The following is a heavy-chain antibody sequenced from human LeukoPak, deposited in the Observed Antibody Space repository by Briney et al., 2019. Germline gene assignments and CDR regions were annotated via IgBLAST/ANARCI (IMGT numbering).Heavy chain of an antibody. J-gene: IGHJ6*03. CDR1: GFTFSSYA. CDR3: AKLSPNYYYYYMDV. Sequence: GGSLRLSCAAPGFTFSSYAMSWVRQAPGKGLEWVSAISGSGGSTYYADSVKGRFTISRDNSKNTLYLQMNSLRAEDTAVYYCAKLSPNYYYYYMDVWGKGTTVTVSS. V-gene: IGHV3-23*01. CDR2: ISGSGGST.